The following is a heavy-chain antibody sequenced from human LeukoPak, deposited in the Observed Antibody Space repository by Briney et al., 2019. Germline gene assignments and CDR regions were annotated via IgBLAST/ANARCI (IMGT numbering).Heavy chain of an antibody. CDR3: ARPYDSSGYYGY. V-gene: IGHV3-21*01. CDR1: GFTFSSYS. CDR2: ISSSSYI. J-gene: IGHJ4*02. Sequence: GGSLRLSCAASGFTFSSYSMNWVRQAPGKGLEWVSSISSSSYIYYADSVKGRFTISRDNAKNSLYLQMNSLRAEDTAVYYCARPYDSSGYYGYWGQGTLVTVSS. D-gene: IGHD3-22*01.